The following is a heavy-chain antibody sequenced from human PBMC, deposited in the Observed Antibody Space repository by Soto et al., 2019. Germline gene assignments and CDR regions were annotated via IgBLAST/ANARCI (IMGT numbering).Heavy chain of an antibody. Sequence: QVQLVQSGADLKKPGASVKVSCKASNYTFSNYGVSWVRQDPGQGLEWMGWISAYHGNTNYAQKLQGRVTMTTDRSTSTAHMELRSLRSDDTAVYYCIFSGYDYDYWGQGTLVTVSS. CDR2: ISAYHGNT. CDR1: NYTFSNYG. D-gene: IGHD5-12*01. J-gene: IGHJ4*02. CDR3: IFSGYDYDY. V-gene: IGHV1-18*01.